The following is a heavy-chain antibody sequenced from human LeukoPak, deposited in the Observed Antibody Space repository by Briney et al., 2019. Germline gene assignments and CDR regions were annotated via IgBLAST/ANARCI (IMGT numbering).Heavy chain of an antibody. CDR2: IYSGGST. CDR1: GFTFSSYA. Sequence: GGSLRLSCAASGFTFSSYAMSWVRQAPGKGLEWVSVIYSGGSTYYADSVKGRFTISRDNSKNTLYLQMNSLRAEDTAVYYCASSPLAAAGQQFDYWGQGTLVTVSS. D-gene: IGHD6-13*01. V-gene: IGHV3-53*01. CDR3: ASSPLAAAGQQFDY. J-gene: IGHJ4*02.